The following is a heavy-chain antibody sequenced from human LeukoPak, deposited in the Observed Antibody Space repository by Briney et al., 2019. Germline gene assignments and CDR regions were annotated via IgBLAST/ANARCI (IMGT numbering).Heavy chain of an antibody. CDR2: IYYSGST. J-gene: IGHJ6*02. CDR1: GGSISSYY. CDR3: ARFHDILTGYYGMDV. D-gene: IGHD3-9*01. V-gene: IGHV4-59*01. Sequence: SETLSLTCTVSGGSISSYYWSWIRQPPGKGLEWIGYIYYSGSTNYNPSLKSRATISVDTSKNQFSLKLSSVTAADTAVYYCARFHDILTGYYGMDVWGQGTTVTVSS.